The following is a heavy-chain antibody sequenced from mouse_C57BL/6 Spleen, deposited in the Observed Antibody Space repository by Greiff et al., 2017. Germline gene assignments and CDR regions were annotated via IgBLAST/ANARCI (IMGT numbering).Heavy chain of an antibody. CDR2: INPGSGGT. Sequence: QVQLQQSGAELVRPGTSVKVSCKASGYAFTNYLIEWVKQRPGQGLEWIGVINPGSGGTNYNEKFKGKATLTADKSSSTAYMQLSSLTSEDSAVYFCARSEAYYSNYEGYRYFDVWGTGTTVTVSS. V-gene: IGHV1-54*01. CDR3: ARSEAYYSNYEGYRYFDV. D-gene: IGHD2-5*01. J-gene: IGHJ1*03. CDR1: GYAFTNYL.